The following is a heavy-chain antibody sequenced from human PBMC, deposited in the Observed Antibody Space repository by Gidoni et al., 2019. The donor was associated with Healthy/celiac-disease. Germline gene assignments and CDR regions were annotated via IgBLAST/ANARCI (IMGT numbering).Heavy chain of an antibody. V-gene: IGHV5-51*01. D-gene: IGHD2-15*01. CDR2: IYPGDSDT. CDR1: GYSFPSYW. Sequence: EVQLVQSGAEVKKPGESLKISCKGSGYSFPSYWIGWVRQMPGKGLEWMGIIYPGDSDTRYSPSFQGQVTISADKSISTAYLQWSSLKASDTAMYYCARRSLDIVVVVAADPNDAFDIWGQGTMVTVSS. CDR3: ARRSLDIVVVVAADPNDAFDI. J-gene: IGHJ3*02.